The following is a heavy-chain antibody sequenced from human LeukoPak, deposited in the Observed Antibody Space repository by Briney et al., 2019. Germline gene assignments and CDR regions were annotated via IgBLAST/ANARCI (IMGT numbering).Heavy chain of an antibody. Sequence: SVKVSCKASGGTFSSYAISWVRQAPGQGLEWMGGIIPIFGTANYAQKFQGRVTITADESTSTAYMELSSLRSEDTAVYYCARARIAARTRPGGWFDPWGQGTLVTVSS. D-gene: IGHD6-6*01. CDR1: GGTFSSYA. J-gene: IGHJ5*02. CDR3: ARARIAARTRPGGWFDP. V-gene: IGHV1-69*13. CDR2: IIPIFGTA.